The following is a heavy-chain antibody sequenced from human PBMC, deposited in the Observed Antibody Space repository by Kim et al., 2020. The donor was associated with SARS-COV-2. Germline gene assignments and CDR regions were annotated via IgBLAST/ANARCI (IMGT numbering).Heavy chain of an antibody. CDR1: GFSFDDYA. D-gene: IGHD4-17*01. CDR3: AKGLSTVTSYGMDV. CDR2: ISWNSGSI. V-gene: IGHV3-9*01. Sequence: GGSLRLSCAASGFSFDDYAMHWVRQVPGKGLEWVSGISWNSGSIAYADSVKGRFTVSRDNAKNSLYLQMDSLRPEDTAFYYCAKGLSTVTSYGMDVWGQGTTVTVCS. J-gene: IGHJ6*02.